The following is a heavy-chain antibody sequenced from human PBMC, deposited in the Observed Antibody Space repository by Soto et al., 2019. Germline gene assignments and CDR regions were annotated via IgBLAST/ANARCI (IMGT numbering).Heavy chain of an antibody. CDR1: GYTFTCYY. Sequence: QVQLVQSGAEVKKPGASVKVSCKASGYTFTCYYFHWVRQAPGQGLEWVGLINPSGGSTTYARKFQGRVTMTRDTSTSTVYMELSSLRSEDTAVYFCARSNWNDVSYFDYWGQGTLVTVSS. J-gene: IGHJ4*02. D-gene: IGHD1-1*01. CDR2: INPSGGST. CDR3: ARSNWNDVSYFDY. V-gene: IGHV1-46*03.